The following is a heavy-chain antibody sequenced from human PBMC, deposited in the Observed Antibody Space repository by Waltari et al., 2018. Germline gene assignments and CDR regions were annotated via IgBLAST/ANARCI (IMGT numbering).Heavy chain of an antibody. J-gene: IGHJ2*01. D-gene: IGHD6-6*01. CDR1: GGSLSSSSYY. Sequence: QLQLQESGPGLVKPSETLSLTCTVSGGSLSSSSYYWGWIRQPPGKGLEWIGSIYYSGSTYYNPSLKSRVTISVDTSKNQFSLKLSSVTAADTAVYYCASCRPPDWYFDLWGRGTLVTVSS. CDR3: ASCRPPDWYFDL. V-gene: IGHV4-39*07. CDR2: IYYSGST.